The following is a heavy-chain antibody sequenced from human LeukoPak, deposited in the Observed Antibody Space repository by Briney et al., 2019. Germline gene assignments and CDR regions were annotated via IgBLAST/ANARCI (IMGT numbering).Heavy chain of an antibody. CDR3: ARDIYSGSYLGY. CDR2: IYSGGST. J-gene: IGHJ4*02. D-gene: IGHD1-26*01. CDR1: GFTVSSNY. V-gene: IGHV3-66*01. Sequence: GGSLRLSCAASGFTVSSNYMSWVRQAPGKGLEWVSVIYSGGSTYYADSVKGRFTISRDNSKNTLYLQMNSLRAEDTAVYYCARDIYSGSYLGYRGQGTLVTVSS.